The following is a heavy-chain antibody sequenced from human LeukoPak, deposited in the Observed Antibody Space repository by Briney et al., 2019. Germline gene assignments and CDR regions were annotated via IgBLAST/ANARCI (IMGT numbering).Heavy chain of an antibody. CDR3: AKDRTLPGTGARYYFDH. V-gene: IGHV3-33*06. CDR2: IWFDGRQT. D-gene: IGHD1-14*01. CDR1: GFSFREYA. J-gene: IGHJ4*02. Sequence: PGGSLRLSCAAPGFSFREYAMHGVRQAPGKGLEWVAVIWFDGRQTFYADSVKGGFTISRDNSKNTLYLHMNSLRPEDTALYFCAKDRTLPGTGARYYFDHWGQGSLVTVSS.